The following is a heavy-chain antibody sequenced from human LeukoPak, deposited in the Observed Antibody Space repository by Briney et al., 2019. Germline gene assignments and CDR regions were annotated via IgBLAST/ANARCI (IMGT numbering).Heavy chain of an antibody. V-gene: IGHV3-23*01. J-gene: IGHJ4*02. CDR3: ATAAVGVAAINY. CDR1: GFTFSSSA. CDR2: ISTGGST. D-gene: IGHD2-15*01. Sequence: PGGSLRLSCAASGFTFSSSAMSWVRQAPGKGLEWVSAISTGGSTYYADSVKGRFTISRDNSKNTLYLQMNTLKAEDSALYYCATAAVGVAAINYWGQGTLVTVSS.